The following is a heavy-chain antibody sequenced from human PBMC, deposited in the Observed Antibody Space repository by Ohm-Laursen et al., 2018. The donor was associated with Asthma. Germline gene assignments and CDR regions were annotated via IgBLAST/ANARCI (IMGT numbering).Heavy chain of an antibody. V-gene: IGHV3-30*03. J-gene: IGHJ4*02. Sequence: SLRLSCTAPGITFSSSAMTWVRLPPGKGLEWLAVISCDGSDKKYADSVKGRFTSSRDDAKNTLYLQMDSLRPEDTAVYYCARDWGRCDGSGYSDFDYWGQGTLVTVSS. D-gene: IGHD3-22*01. CDR2: ISCDGSDK. CDR3: ARDWGRCDGSGYSDFDY. CDR1: GITFSSSA.